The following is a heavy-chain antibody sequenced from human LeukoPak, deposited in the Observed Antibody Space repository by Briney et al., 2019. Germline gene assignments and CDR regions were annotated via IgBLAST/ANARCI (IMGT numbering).Heavy chain of an antibody. Sequence: SETLSLTCTVSGGSISSSSYYWGWIRQPPGKGLEWIGYIYYSGSTNYNPSLKSRVTISVDTSKNQFSLKLSSVTAADTAVYYCARAAYDSSGYYIDYWGQGTLVTVSS. D-gene: IGHD3-22*01. V-gene: IGHV4-61*05. CDR1: GGSISSSSYY. J-gene: IGHJ4*02. CDR3: ARAAYDSSGYYIDY. CDR2: IYYSGST.